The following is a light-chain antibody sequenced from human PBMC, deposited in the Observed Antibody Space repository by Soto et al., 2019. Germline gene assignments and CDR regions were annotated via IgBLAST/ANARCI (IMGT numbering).Light chain of an antibody. CDR1: QSISSW. CDR3: QQYNSYPWT. Sequence: DIQMTQYPSTLSASVGDRVTITCRASQSISSWLAWYQQKPGKAPKLLIYDASSLESGVPSRLSGSGSGTEFTLTISSLQTDDFATYYCQQYNSYPWTFGQGTQVDIK. CDR2: DAS. J-gene: IGKJ1*01. V-gene: IGKV1-5*01.